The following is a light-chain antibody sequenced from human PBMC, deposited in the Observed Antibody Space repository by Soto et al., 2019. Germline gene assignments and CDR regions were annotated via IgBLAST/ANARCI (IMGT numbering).Light chain of an antibody. J-gene: IGLJ1*01. CDR1: SSDVGGYNY. CDR3: CSYAGSSTFFYV. V-gene: IGLV2-11*01. CDR2: DVS. Sequence: QSALTQPRSVSGSPGQSVTISCTGTSSDVGGYNYVSWYQQHPGRAPKVMIYDVSKRPSGVPDRFSGSKSGNTASLTISGLQAEDEADYYCCSYAGSSTFFYVLGTGTKVTVL.